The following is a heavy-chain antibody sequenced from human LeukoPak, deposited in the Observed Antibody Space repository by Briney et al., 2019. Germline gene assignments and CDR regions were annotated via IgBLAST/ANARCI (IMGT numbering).Heavy chain of an antibody. CDR3: ASGIAADAPGDFQH. Sequence: PGGSLRLSCEASGFTFSRYWMHWVRQAPGKGLVWVSRINSDGSRTTYADSVRGRFTISRDNAKNTLYLQMNSLRAEDTAVYYCASGIAADAPGDFQHWGQGTLVTVSS. D-gene: IGHD6-6*01. CDR1: GFTFSRYW. CDR2: INSDGSRT. V-gene: IGHV3-74*01. J-gene: IGHJ1*01.